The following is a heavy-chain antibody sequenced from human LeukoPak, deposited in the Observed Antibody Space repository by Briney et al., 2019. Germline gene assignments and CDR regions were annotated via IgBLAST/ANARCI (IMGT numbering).Heavy chain of an antibody. D-gene: IGHD6-13*01. CDR1: GGSISSASYY. CDR3: AMRERLAAAFDY. V-gene: IGHV4-61*02. Sequence: SETLSLTCTVSGGSISSASYYWSWIRQPAGKGLEWIGRIYTSGSTNYNPSLKSRVTISVDTSKNQFSLKLSSVTTADTAVYYCAMRERLAAAFDYWGQGTLVTVSS. J-gene: IGHJ4*02. CDR2: IYTSGST.